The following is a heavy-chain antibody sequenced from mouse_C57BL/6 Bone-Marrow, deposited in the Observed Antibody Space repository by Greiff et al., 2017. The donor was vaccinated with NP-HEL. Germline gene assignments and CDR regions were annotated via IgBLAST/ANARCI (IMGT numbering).Heavy chain of an antibody. CDR2: IDPETGGT. Sequence: QVQLKQSGAELVRPGASVTLSCKASGYTFTDYEMHWVKQTPVHGLEWIGAIDPETGGTAYNQKFKGKAILTADKSSSTAYMELRSLTSEDSAVYYCTRSLYDYSYYYAMDYWGQGTSVTVSS. J-gene: IGHJ4*01. V-gene: IGHV1-15*01. CDR1: GYTFTDYE. CDR3: TRSLYDYSYYYAMDY. D-gene: IGHD2-4*01.